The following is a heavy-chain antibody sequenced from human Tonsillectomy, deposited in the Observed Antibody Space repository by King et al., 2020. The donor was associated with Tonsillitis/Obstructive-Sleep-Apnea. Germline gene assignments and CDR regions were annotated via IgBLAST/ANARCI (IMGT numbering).Heavy chain of an antibody. CDR2: INPNSGGT. V-gene: IGHV1-2*06. Sequence: QLVQSGAEVKKPGASVKVSCKASGYTFSDYYMHWVRQAPGQGLEWMGRINPNSGGTNYAQKFQGRVTMTRDTSISTAYMEPSRLRSDDTAVYYCARGGAGYYDSSGYFDDYWGQGTLVTVSS. J-gene: IGHJ4*02. D-gene: IGHD3-22*01. CDR3: ARGGAGYYDSSGYFDDY. CDR1: GYTFSDYY.